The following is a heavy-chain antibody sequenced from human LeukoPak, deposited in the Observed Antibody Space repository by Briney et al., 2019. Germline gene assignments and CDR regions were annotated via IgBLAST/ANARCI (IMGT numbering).Heavy chain of an antibody. CDR1: GFTFSSYA. CDR3: AKRRVGYYDILTGYLGPLDY. D-gene: IGHD3-9*01. Sequence: GGSLRLSCAASGFTFSSYAMSWVRQAPGKGLEWVSAISGSGGSTYYADSVKDRFTISRDNSKNTLYLQMNSLRAEDTAVYYCAKRRVGYYDILTGYLGPLDYWGQGTLVTVSS. J-gene: IGHJ4*02. V-gene: IGHV3-23*01. CDR2: ISGSGGST.